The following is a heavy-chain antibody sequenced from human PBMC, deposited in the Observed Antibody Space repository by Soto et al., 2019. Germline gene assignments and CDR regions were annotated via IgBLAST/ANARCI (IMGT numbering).Heavy chain of an antibody. J-gene: IGHJ6*04. CDR1: GFTFSDYY. CDR3: ARAFRGYSNAWDV. V-gene: IGHV3-11*01. CDR2: ISSRGSTI. Sequence: QVQLVESGGGLVRPGGSLRLSCSGSGFTFSDYYMSWIRQAPGKGLEWVSYISSRGSTIYYTDSVKGRFTISRDNAKDSLFLQMHTLRDEDTALYYCARAFRGYSNAWDVWGKGTTVTVSS. D-gene: IGHD5-18*01.